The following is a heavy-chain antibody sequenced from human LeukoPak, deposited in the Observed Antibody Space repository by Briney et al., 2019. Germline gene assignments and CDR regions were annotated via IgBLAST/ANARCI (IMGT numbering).Heavy chain of an antibody. D-gene: IGHD5-18*01. V-gene: IGHV3-33*06. J-gene: IGHJ6*03. Sequence: GRSLRLSCAASGFTFSSYGMHRVRQAPGKGLEWVAVIWYDGSNKYYADSVKGRFTISRDNSKNTLYLQMNSLRAEDTAVYYCAKQAAMAKGGYYYYYMDVWGKGTTVTVSS. CDR2: IWYDGSNK. CDR1: GFTFSSYG. CDR3: AKQAAMAKGGYYYYYMDV.